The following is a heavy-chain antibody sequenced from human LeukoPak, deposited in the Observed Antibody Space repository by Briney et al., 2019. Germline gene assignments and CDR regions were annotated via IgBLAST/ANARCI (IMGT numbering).Heavy chain of an antibody. J-gene: IGHJ5*02. CDR2: INPNSGGT. D-gene: IGHD3-16*01. CDR1: GYTFTGYY. Sequence: ASVKVSCKASGYTFTGYYMHWVRQAPGQGLEWMGWINPNSGGTNYAQKFQGWVTMTRDTSISTAYMELSRLRSDDTAVYYCAVGFGGYVWGDRFDPWGQGTRVTVSS. V-gene: IGHV1-2*04. CDR3: AVGFGGYVWGDRFDP.